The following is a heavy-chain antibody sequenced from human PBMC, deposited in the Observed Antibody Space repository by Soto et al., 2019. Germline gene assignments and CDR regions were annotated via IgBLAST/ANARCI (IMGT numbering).Heavy chain of an antibody. J-gene: IGHJ4*02. Sequence: QVQLQESGPGLVKASQTLSLICSVSGESISSGGYYWSWIRHHPGKGLEWIGYIYDGESAYYNPSLKSRVTISMDTSKNHFAIKLSSVTAADTAVYYCARASSSSSAADYWGQGTLITVSS. V-gene: IGHV4-31*03. CDR1: GESISSGGYY. CDR2: IYDGESA. CDR3: ARASSSSSAADY. D-gene: IGHD6-6*01.